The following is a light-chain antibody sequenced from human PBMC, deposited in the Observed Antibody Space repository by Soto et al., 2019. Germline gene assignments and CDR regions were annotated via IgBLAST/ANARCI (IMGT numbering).Light chain of an antibody. CDR2: GAS. J-gene: IGKJ1*01. CDR3: QQYGSFLWT. Sequence: EIVLTQSPGTLSLSPGERATLSCRASQSVSSSYLAWYQQKPGQAPRLLIYGASSRATGIPDRFSGSGSGTDFTLTISRLEPEDFAVYYWQQYGSFLWTFGQGTKVEIK. V-gene: IGKV3-20*01. CDR1: QSVSSSY.